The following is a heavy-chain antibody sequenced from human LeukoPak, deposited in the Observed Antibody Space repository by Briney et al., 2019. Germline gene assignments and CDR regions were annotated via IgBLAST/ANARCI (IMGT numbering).Heavy chain of an antibody. J-gene: IGHJ6*03. CDR1: GFTFSSYG. D-gene: IGHD3-10*01. CDR2: IRYDGSNK. Sequence: PGGSLRLSCAASGFTFSSYGMHWVRQAPGKGLEWVAFIRYDGSNKYYADSVKGRFTISRDNSKNTLYLQMNSLRAEDTAVYYCAREVVVRGVNADYYYMDVWGKGTTVTVSS. CDR3: AREVVVRGVNADYYYMDV. V-gene: IGHV3-30*02.